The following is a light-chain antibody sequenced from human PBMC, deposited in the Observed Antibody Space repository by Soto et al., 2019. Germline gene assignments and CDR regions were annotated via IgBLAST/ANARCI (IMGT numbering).Light chain of an antibody. CDR2: DVS. CDR3: SSYTSSSTLVL. J-gene: IGLJ2*01. CDR1: SSDVGGYNY. V-gene: IGLV2-14*01. Sequence: QSALTQPASVSGSPGQSITISCTGTSSDVGGYNYVSWYQQHPGKAPKLMIYDVSNRPSGVSNRFSGSKSGNTASLTISGLQAEDGADYYCSSYTSSSTLVLFGGGTKLTVL.